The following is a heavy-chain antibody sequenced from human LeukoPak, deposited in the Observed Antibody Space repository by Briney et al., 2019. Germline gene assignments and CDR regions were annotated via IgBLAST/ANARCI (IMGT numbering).Heavy chain of an antibody. Sequence: PGGSLRLSCAASGFTFSSYFMSWVRQAPGKGPEWVANIRHDGSEMYFVDSVKGRFIISRDNAENSLYLQMNRLRAEDTAVYYCVREGGGYRAYFDSWGQGTLVTVSS. CDR2: IRHDGSEM. J-gene: IGHJ4*02. CDR3: VREGGGYRAYFDS. CDR1: GFTFSSYF. D-gene: IGHD2-15*01. V-gene: IGHV3-7*01.